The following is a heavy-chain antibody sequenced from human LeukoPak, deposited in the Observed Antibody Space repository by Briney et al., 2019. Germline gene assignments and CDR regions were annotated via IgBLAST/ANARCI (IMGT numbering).Heavy chain of an antibody. CDR1: GFTFSSYT. V-gene: IGHV3-23*01. D-gene: IGHD3-10*01. CDR3: ETDLCRCGCGEFKHGAFDI. J-gene: IGHJ3*02. CDR2: ISGSGGST. Sequence: GGSLRLSCAASGFTFSSYTISWVRQAPGKGLEWVSAISGSGGSTYYADSVKGRFTISRDNSKNTLYLQMNSLRAEDTAVYYCETDLCRCGCGEFKHGAFDIWGQGTMVTVSS.